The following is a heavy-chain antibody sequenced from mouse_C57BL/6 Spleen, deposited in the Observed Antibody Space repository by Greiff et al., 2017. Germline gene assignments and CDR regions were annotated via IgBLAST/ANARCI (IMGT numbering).Heavy chain of an antibody. J-gene: IGHJ2*01. CDR3: AKDSYDYGFDY. Sequence: QVQLQQSGPGLVAPSQSLSITCTVSGFSLTSYGVSWVRQRPGKGLEWMGVIWGDGSTNDHSALISRLSISKDNSKSQVFLKLNSLQTDDTATYYFAKDSYDYGFDYWGQCTTLTVSS. CDR2: IWGDGST. CDR1: GFSLTSYG. D-gene: IGHD2-4*01. V-gene: IGHV2-3*01.